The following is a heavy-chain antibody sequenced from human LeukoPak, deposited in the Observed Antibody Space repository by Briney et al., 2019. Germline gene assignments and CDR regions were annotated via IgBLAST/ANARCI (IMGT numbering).Heavy chain of an antibody. V-gene: IGHV3-7*01. CDR3: ARDGTAPGLYFDL. CDR2: IRQDGGEK. Sequence: GGSLRLSCAASGFTFSSYGMNWVRQAPGKGLEWVASIRQDGGEKSYVDSVKGRFTISRDNTRNSLYLHMSSLRAEDTAVYYCARDGTAPGLYFDLWGQGTLVTVSS. D-gene: IGHD6-13*01. CDR1: GFTFSSYG. J-gene: IGHJ4*01.